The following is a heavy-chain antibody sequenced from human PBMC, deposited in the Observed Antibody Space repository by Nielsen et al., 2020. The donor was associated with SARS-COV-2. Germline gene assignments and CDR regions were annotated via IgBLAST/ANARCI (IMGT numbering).Heavy chain of an antibody. J-gene: IGHJ4*02. CDR1: GFTFSSYW. Sequence: GESLKFSCAASGFTFSSYWMSWVRQAPGKGLEWVANIKQDGSEKYYVDSVKGRFTISRDNAKNSLYLQMNSLRAEDTAVYYCARESAGYSSGWSRGDFDYWGQGALVTVSS. CDR3: ARESAGYSSGWSRGDFDY. V-gene: IGHV3-7*01. D-gene: IGHD6-19*01. CDR2: IKQDGSEK.